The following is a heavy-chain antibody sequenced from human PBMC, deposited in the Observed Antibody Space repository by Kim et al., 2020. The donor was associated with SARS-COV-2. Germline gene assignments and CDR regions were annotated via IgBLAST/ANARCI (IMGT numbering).Heavy chain of an antibody. D-gene: IGHD3-10*01. Sequence: SVKVSCKASGGIFNSYGFTWVRQAPGQGLEWMGGIVPFFGTTNYAQKFQGRLTITADESTRTAYMELSSVRSDDTAVYYCAKGDYGSGRHNYYYYNMDVWGQGTTVTVS. CDR3: AKGDYGSGRHNYYYYNMDV. CDR2: IVPFFGTT. J-gene: IGHJ6*02. V-gene: IGHV1-69*13. CDR1: GGIFNSYG.